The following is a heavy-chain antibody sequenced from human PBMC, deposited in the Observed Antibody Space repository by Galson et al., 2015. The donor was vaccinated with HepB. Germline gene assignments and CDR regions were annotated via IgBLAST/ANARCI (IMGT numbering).Heavy chain of an antibody. V-gene: IGHV3-30-3*01. CDR3: ARVSDKSYCSGGSCFERGYYYYGMDV. CDR1: GFTFSSYA. Sequence: SLRLSCAASGFTFSSYAMHWVRQAPGKGLEWVAVISYDGSNKYYADSVKGRFTISRDNSKNTLYLQMNSLRAEDTAVYYCARVSDKSYCSGGSCFERGYYYYGMDVWGQGTTVTVSS. CDR2: ISYDGSNK. D-gene: IGHD2-15*01. J-gene: IGHJ6*02.